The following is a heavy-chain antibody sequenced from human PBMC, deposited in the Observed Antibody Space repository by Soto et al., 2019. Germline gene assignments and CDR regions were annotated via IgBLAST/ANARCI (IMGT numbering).Heavy chain of an antibody. J-gene: IGHJ4*02. V-gene: IGHV2-70*01. CDR3: ARTFSSRGYSYGYDY. D-gene: IGHD5-18*01. Sequence: SGPTLVNPTQTLTLTCTFSGFSLSTSGMCVSWIRQPPGKALEWLALIDWDDDKYYSTSLKTRLTISKDTSKNQVVLTMTNMDPVDTATYYCARTFSSRGYSYGYDYWGQGTLVTVSS. CDR2: IDWDDDK. CDR1: GFSLSTSGMC.